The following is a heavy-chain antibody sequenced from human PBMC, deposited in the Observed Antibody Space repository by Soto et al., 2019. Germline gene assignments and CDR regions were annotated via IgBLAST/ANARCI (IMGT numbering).Heavy chain of an antibody. CDR2: IDPTDSYT. D-gene: IGHD3-9*01. CDR1: GYSFTSYW. J-gene: IGHJ4*02. CDR3: ARRTYNTNILTDTFDY. Sequence: PGESLKISCKGSGYSFTSYWINWVRQMPGKGLEWMGRIDPTDSYTNYSPSFQGHVTISADKSISTAYLQWSSLKASDTAIYYCARRTYNTNILTDTFDYWGQGTLVTVSS. V-gene: IGHV5-10-1*01.